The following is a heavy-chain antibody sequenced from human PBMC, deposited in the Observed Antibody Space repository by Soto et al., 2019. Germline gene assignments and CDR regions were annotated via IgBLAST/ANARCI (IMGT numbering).Heavy chain of an antibody. D-gene: IGHD1-7*01. CDR2: ISYDGSNK. CDR1: GFTFSSYG. J-gene: IGHJ4*02. Sequence: PGGSLRHSCAASGFTFSSYGMHWVRQAPGKGLELVAVISYDGSNKYYADSVKGRFTISRGDSKDTLYLQMNSLRGEDTAVYYCVRDRRTGSTEVVDYWGQRTLVTVSA. CDR3: VRDRRTGSTEVVDY. V-gene: IGHV3-30*03.